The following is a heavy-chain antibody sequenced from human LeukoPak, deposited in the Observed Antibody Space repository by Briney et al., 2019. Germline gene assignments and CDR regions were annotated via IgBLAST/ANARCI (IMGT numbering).Heavy chain of an antibody. Sequence: ASVKVSCKASGYTFTSYGISWVRQAPGQGLERMGWISAYNGNTNYAQKLQGRVTMTTDTSTSTAYMELRSLRSDDTAVYYCARDGRMYYYDSSGYYGYWGQGTLVTVSS. CDR3: ARDGRMYYYDSSGYYGY. CDR1: GYTFTSYG. V-gene: IGHV1-18*01. D-gene: IGHD3-22*01. J-gene: IGHJ4*02. CDR2: ISAYNGNT.